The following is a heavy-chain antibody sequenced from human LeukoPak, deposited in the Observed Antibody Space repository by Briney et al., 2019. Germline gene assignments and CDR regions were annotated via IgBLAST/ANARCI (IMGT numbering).Heavy chain of an antibody. J-gene: IGHJ3*02. V-gene: IGHV1-69*06. CDR3: ARSYSSSWYDAFDI. Sequence: SVKVSCKASGYTFTSYAMNWVRQAPGQGLEWMGWIIPIFGTANYAQKFQGRVTITADKSTSTAHMELSSLRSEDTAVYYCARSYSSSWYDAFDIWGQGTMVTVSS. CDR1: GYTFTSYA. CDR2: IIPIFGTA. D-gene: IGHD6-13*01.